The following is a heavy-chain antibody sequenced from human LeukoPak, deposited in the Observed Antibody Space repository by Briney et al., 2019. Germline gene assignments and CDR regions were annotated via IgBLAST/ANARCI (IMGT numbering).Heavy chain of an antibody. D-gene: IGHD3-10*01. CDR1: GGTFSSYA. Sequence: ASVKVSCKASGGTFSSYAISWVRQAPGQGLEWMGWINPNSGGTNYAQKFQGRVTMTRDTSISTAYMELSRLRSDDTAVYYCARDHDVSLVRTYYFDFWGQGTLVTVSS. J-gene: IGHJ4*02. CDR2: INPNSGGT. V-gene: IGHV1-2*02. CDR3: ARDHDVSLVRTYYFDF.